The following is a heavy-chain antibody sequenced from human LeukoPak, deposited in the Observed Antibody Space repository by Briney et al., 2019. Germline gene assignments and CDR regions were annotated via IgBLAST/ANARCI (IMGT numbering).Heavy chain of an antibody. CDR2: INHSGST. J-gene: IGHJ4*02. CDR1: GGSISSYY. Sequence: PSETLSLTCTVSGGSISSYYWSWIRQPPGKGLEWIGEINHSGSTNYNPSLKSRVTISVDTSKNQFSLKLSSVTAADTAVYYCARGGRVTTAFDYWGQGTLVTVSS. D-gene: IGHD4-17*01. CDR3: ARGGRVTTAFDY. V-gene: IGHV4-34*01.